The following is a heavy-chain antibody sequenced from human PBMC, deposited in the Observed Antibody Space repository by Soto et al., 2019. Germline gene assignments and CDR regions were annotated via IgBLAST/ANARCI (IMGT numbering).Heavy chain of an antibody. CDR3: ARRGIAVAGSKNNWFDP. Sequence: SLTCAISGDSVSSNRAAWNWIRQSPSRGLEWLGRTYYRSKWYNEYAVSVKSRIIINADTSMNQFSLQLNSVTPEDTAVYYCARRGIAVAGSKNNWFDPWGQGILVTVSS. CDR1: GDSVSSNRAA. J-gene: IGHJ5*02. D-gene: IGHD6-19*01. CDR2: TYYRSKWYN. V-gene: IGHV6-1*01.